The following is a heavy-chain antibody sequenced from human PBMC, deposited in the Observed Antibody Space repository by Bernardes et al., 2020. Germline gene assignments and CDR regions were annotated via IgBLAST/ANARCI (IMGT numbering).Heavy chain of an antibody. CDR1: GFTFSSYG. Sequence: GGSLRLSCAASGFTFSSYGMHWVRQAPGKGLEWVAVIWYDGSNKYYADSVKGRFTISRDNSKNTLYLQMNSLRAEDTAVYYCARAFYDFWSGYVYYYYYGMDVWGQGTTVTVSS. CDR2: IWYDGSNK. D-gene: IGHD3-3*01. V-gene: IGHV3-33*01. J-gene: IGHJ6*02. CDR3: ARAFYDFWSGYVYYYYYGMDV.